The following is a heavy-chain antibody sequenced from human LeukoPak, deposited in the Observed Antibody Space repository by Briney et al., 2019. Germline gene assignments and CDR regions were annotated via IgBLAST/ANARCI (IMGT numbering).Heavy chain of an antibody. Sequence: ASVKVSCKASGYTFTSYDINWVRQATGQGLEWMGWMNPNSGNTGYAQKFQGRVTMTRNTSISTAYMELSSLRSEDTAVYYCARVSPYEYYDFWSGYATRSQFDYWGQGTLVTVSS. CDR3: ARVSPYEYYDFWSGYATRSQFDY. CDR2: MNPNSGNT. D-gene: IGHD3-3*01. CDR1: GYTFTSYD. V-gene: IGHV1-8*01. J-gene: IGHJ4*01.